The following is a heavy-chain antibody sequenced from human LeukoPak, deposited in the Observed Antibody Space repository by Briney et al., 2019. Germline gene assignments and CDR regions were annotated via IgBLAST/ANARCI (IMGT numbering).Heavy chain of an antibody. CDR2: IHYSGST. V-gene: IGHV4-59*08. Sequence: SETLSLTCTVSDDSINNNYWSWIRQPPGKELECIGYIHYSGSTNYNPSLKSRVTISIDTSKNQFSLKLSSVTAADTAVYYCARCGLNRQNFDYWGQGTLVTVPS. D-gene: IGHD3-16*01. CDR3: ARCGLNRQNFDY. J-gene: IGHJ4*02. CDR1: DDSINNNY.